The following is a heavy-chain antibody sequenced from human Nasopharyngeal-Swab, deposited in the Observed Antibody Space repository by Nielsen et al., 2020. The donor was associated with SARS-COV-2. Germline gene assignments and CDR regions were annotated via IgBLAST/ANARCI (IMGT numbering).Heavy chain of an antibody. CDR2: ISSSGSTI. Sequence: GESLKISCAASGFTFSSYEMNWVRQAPGKGLEWVSYISSSGSTIYYADSVKGRFTISRDNAKNSLYLQMNSLRAEDTAVYYCARGWGIAARSGWFDSWGQGTLVTVSS. D-gene: IGHD6-6*01. CDR1: GFTFSSYE. J-gene: IGHJ5*01. V-gene: IGHV3-48*03. CDR3: ARGWGIAARSGWFDS.